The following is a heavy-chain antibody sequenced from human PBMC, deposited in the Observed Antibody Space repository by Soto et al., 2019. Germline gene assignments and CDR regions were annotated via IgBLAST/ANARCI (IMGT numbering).Heavy chain of an antibody. V-gene: IGHV5-51*01. Sequence: PGESLKISCKGSGYSFTSYWIGWVRQMPGKGLEWMGIIYPGDSDTRYSPSFQGQVTISADKSISTAYLQWSSLKASDTAMYYCARLDSDYDLPWVEGRTTDQYYYYGMDVWGQGTTVTVSS. D-gene: IGHD5-12*01. CDR2: IYPGDSDT. CDR1: GYSFTSYW. CDR3: ARLDSDYDLPWVEGRTTDQYYYYGMDV. J-gene: IGHJ6*02.